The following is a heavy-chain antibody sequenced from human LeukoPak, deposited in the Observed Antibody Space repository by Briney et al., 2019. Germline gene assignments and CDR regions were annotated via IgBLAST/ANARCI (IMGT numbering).Heavy chain of an antibody. CDR1: GVSFSGYY. D-gene: IGHD5-18*01. CDR3: ARGGRTSGYSYGYHDYYYMDV. J-gene: IGHJ6*03. V-gene: IGHV4-34*01. CDR2: INHSGST. Sequence: PSETLSLTCAVYGVSFSGYYWSWLRQPPGKGLEWIGEINHSGSTNYNPSLKSRVTISVDTSKNQFSLKLSSVTAADTAVYYCARGGRTSGYSYGYHDYYYMDVWGKGTTVTVSS.